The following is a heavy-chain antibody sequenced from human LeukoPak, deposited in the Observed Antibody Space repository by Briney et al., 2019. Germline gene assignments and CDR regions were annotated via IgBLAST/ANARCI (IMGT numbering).Heavy chain of an antibody. Sequence: SETLSLTCTVSGGSISSYYWSWIRQPPGKGLEWIGYIYTSGSANYNPSLKSRVTISVDTSKNQFSLKLSSVTAADTAVYYCARGRHVLRFLEWSYYYYYYMDVWGKGTTVTVSS. CDR2: IYTSGSA. CDR3: ARGRHVLRFLEWSYYYYYYMDV. D-gene: IGHD3-3*01. CDR1: GGSISSYY. V-gene: IGHV4-4*09. J-gene: IGHJ6*03.